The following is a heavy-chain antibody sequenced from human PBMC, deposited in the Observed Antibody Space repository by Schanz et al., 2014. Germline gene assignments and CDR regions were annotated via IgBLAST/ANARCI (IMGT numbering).Heavy chain of an antibody. CDR1: GFTFNSYA. D-gene: IGHD1-20*01. Sequence: EVRLLESGGGLVQPGGSLRLSCVASGFTFNSYAMSWVRQAPGKGLEWVSSIVGGGGRTYYADSVKGRFTISRDNSKNTLYLQMNSQRAEDTAVYYCARRIAGTHHNPYYHGMDVWGQGTTVTVSS. CDR2: IVGGGGRT. CDR3: ARRIAGTHHNPYYHGMDV. J-gene: IGHJ6*02. V-gene: IGHV3-23*01.